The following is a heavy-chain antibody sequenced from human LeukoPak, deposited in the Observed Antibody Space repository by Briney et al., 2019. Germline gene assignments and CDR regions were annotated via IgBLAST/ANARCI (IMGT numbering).Heavy chain of an antibody. CDR3: ASRGLYYDSSGYYWGAFDY. D-gene: IGHD3-22*01. V-gene: IGHV3-66*01. J-gene: IGHJ4*02. CDR2: IYSGGST. Sequence: GSLRLSCAASGFTVSSNYMSWVRQAPGKGLEWVSVIYSGGSTYYADSVKGRFTISRDNSKNTLYLQMNSLRAEDTAVYYCASRGLYYDSSGYYWGAFDYWGQGTLVTVSS. CDR1: GFTVSSNY.